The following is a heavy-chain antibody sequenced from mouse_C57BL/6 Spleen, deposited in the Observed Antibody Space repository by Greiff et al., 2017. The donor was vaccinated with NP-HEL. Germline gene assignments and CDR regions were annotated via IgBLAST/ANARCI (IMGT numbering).Heavy chain of an antibody. CDR1: GFTFSDYG. J-gene: IGHJ4*01. V-gene: IGHV5-17*01. Sequence: EVKLVESGGGLVKPGGSLKLSCAASGFTFSDYGMHWVRQAPEKGLEWVAYISSGSGTIYYADTVKGRFTISRDNAKNTLFLQMTSLRSEDTAMYYCARRRYYGTLYAMDYWGQGTSVTVSS. D-gene: IGHD1-1*01. CDR2: ISSGSGTI. CDR3: ARRRYYGTLYAMDY.